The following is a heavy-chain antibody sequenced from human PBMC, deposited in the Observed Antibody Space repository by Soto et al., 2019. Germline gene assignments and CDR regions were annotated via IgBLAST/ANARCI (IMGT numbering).Heavy chain of an antibody. CDR2: IYYSERTSYNSGST. D-gene: IGHD3-10*01. CDR1: GDSMTSSSYY. Sequence: SETLSLTCTVSGDSMTSSSYYWGWIRQPPGKGLEWIGSIYYSERTSYNSGSTYYNPSLQSRLTISLDTSNNQFSLKMTSVTAADTAMYFCTRAERFPRSWFDPWGQGTQVTVSS. J-gene: IGHJ5*02. V-gene: IGHV4-39*01. CDR3: TRAERFPRSWFDP.